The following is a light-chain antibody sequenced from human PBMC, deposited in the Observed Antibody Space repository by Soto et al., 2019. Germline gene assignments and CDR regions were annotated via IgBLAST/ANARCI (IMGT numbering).Light chain of an antibody. CDR2: GAS. CDR3: QQYGSAPRT. CDR1: QSVSSSY. Sequence: EIWLTLSPGTLSLSQGERATLSCRASQSVSSSYLAWYQQKPGQAPRLLIYGASSRATGIPDRVSGSGSGTDFALTIRSLEREAFAVYYCQQYGSAPRTFGQG. J-gene: IGKJ1*01. V-gene: IGKV3-20*01.